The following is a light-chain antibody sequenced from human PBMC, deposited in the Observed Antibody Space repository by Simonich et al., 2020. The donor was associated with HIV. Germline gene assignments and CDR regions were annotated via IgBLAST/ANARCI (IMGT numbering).Light chain of an antibody. Sequence: QTVVTQETSSSVSPGGTVTLTCALSSGSVSTSYYPSWYQQTPGQAPRTPIYSTNTRSSGVPDRFSGSILGNKAALTITGAQADDESHYYCVLYMGSGISVFGGGTKLTVL. V-gene: IGLV8-61*01. CDR2: STN. CDR1: SGSVSTSYY. CDR3: VLYMGSGISV. J-gene: IGLJ3*02.